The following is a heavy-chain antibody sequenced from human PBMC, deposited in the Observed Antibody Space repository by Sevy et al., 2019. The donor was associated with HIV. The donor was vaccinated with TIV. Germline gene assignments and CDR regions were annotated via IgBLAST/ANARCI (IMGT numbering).Heavy chain of an antibody. Sequence: GGSLRLSCAASGFALNSFAMHWVRQTPDKGLEWLAVLSYDAADTYYADSVKGRFSISRDNSKNTLYLQMSSLRLEDTAVYYCAGAGVPSNAQEHPRLYFDFWGQGTLVTVSS. CDR1: GFALNSFA. J-gene: IGHJ4*02. V-gene: IGHV3-30*07. CDR3: AGAGVPSNAQEHPRLYFDF. D-gene: IGHD6-6*01. CDR2: LSYDAADT.